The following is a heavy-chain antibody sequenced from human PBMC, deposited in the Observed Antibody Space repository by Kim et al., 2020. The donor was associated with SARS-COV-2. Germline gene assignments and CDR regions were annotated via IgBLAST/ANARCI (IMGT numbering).Heavy chain of an antibody. CDR2: FSSGSGGVT. D-gene: IGHD5-12*01. V-gene: IGHV3-23*01. J-gene: IGHJ4*02. CDR3: AKDYRSGYSGYDIGD. Sequence: GGSLRLSCAASGFTFINYAMTWVRQAPGKGLEWVSAFSSGSGGVTYYADSVKRRFTISRDNSKNTVYLQMNSLRAEDTAVYYCAKDYRSGYSGYDIGDWGQGTLVTVSS. CDR1: GFTFINYA.